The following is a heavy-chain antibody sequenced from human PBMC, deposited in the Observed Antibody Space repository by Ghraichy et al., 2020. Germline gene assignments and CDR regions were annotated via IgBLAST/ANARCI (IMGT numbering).Heavy chain of an antibody. CDR1: GYTFTNYG. D-gene: IGHD5-12*01. V-gene: IGHV1-18*01. CDR2: ISGYSSNA. Sequence: ASVKVSCKASGYTFTNYGITWVRQAPGQGLEWMGWISGYSSNANYAQKVQGRVTMTIDTSTSTAYMELRSLRYDDTAVYYCARDRRPVADYFFDYWGQGTLVIVSS. J-gene: IGHJ4*02. CDR3: ARDRRPVADYFFDY.